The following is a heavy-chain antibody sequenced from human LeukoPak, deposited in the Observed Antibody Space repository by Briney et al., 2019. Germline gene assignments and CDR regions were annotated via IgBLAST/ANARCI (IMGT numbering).Heavy chain of an antibody. Sequence: SGGSLRLSCAASGFSVSSNYMSWVRQAPGKGLEWVSVISSGGYTYYADSVKGRFTLSRDNSKNTLYLQMNSLRAEDTAVYYCARVGTYYYDSSGYYYWGQGTLVTVSS. V-gene: IGHV3-53*01. J-gene: IGHJ4*02. D-gene: IGHD3-22*01. CDR2: ISSGGYT. CDR1: GFSVSSNY. CDR3: ARVGTYYYDSSGYYY.